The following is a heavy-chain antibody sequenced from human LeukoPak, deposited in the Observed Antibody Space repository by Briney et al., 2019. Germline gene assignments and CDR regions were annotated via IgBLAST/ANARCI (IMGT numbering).Heavy chain of an antibody. CDR2: ISTSGNYI. J-gene: IGHJ3*02. V-gene: IGHV3-48*03. D-gene: IGHD3-22*01. Sequence: PGGSLRLSCVASGFPLSSYEINWLRQVPGKGLEWVSYISTSGNYIYYAGSVKGRFTISRDNAKNSVYLQMNSLRDEDAAVYHCAREMIGGGGDALEIWGQGTMVTVSS. CDR1: GFPLSSYE. CDR3: AREMIGGGGDALEI.